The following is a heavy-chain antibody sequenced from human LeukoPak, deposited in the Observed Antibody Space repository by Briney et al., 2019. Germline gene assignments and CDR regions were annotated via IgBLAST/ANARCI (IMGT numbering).Heavy chain of an antibody. Sequence: ASVKVSCKASGYTFTSYGISWVRQAPGQGLEWMGWISAYNGNTNYVQKLQGRVTMTTDTSTSTAYMELRSLRSDDTAVYYCAREGLDYYDSSGHMYWGQGTLVTVSS. CDR3: AREGLDYYDSSGHMY. D-gene: IGHD3-22*01. V-gene: IGHV1-18*01. CDR2: ISAYNGNT. J-gene: IGHJ4*02. CDR1: GYTFTSYG.